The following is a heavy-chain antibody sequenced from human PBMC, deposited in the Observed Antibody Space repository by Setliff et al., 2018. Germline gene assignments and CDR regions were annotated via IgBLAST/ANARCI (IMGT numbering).Heavy chain of an antibody. J-gene: IGHJ4*02. Sequence: SVKVSCKASGGTFSSYAISWVRQAPGQGLEWMGGIIPIFGTANYAQKFQGRVTITADESTSTAYMELSSLRSEDTAVYYCASSREYDYGDYVRFDYWGQGTLVTVSS. CDR2: IIPIFGTA. CDR3: ASSREYDYGDYVRFDY. V-gene: IGHV1-69*13. CDR1: GGTFSSYA. D-gene: IGHD4-17*01.